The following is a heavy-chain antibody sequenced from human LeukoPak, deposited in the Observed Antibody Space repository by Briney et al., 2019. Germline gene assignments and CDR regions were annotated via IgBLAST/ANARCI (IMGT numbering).Heavy chain of an antibody. CDR3: ATPRDMITLVRGIGAFDI. J-gene: IGHJ3*02. V-gene: IGHV3-66*01. D-gene: IGHD3-10*01. CDR1: GFTVSTNY. Sequence: GGSLRLSCAASGFTVSTNYMNWVRQAPGKGLEWVSVIYSGDIRYYADSVKGRFTISRDNSKNTLYLQMSSLRADDTAVYYCATPRDMITLVRGIGAFDIWGQGTMVTVSS. CDR2: IYSGDIR.